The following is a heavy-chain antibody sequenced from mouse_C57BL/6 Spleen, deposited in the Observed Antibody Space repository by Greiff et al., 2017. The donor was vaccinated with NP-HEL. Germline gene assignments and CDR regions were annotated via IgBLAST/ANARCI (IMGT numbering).Heavy chain of an antibody. D-gene: IGHD1-1*01. CDR3: ATITTEGYFDY. J-gene: IGHJ2*01. V-gene: IGHV1-59*01. CDR1: GYTFTSYW. Sequence: QVQLQQPGAELVRPGTSVKLSCKASGYTFTSYWMHWVKQRPGQGLEWIGVIDPSDSYTIYNQKFKGKATLTVDTSSSTAYMQLSSLTSEDSAVYYCATITTEGYFDYWGQGTTLTVSS. CDR2: IDPSDSYT.